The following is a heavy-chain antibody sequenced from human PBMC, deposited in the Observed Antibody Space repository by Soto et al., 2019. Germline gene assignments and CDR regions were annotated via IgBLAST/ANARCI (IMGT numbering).Heavy chain of an antibody. J-gene: IGHJ4*02. D-gene: IGHD3-22*01. V-gene: IGHV3-74*01. Sequence: AGSLRLSCAASGFTLSSNWMHWVRRVPGRGLVGVARSNTDGSATNYVDSVKGRFTISRDNPKNTLDLQMNSLRAEDTAGYYWARGLISMIGGGYFDIWGQGTRVTVSS. CDR1: GFTLSSNW. CDR2: SNTDGSAT. CDR3: ARGLISMIGGGYFDI.